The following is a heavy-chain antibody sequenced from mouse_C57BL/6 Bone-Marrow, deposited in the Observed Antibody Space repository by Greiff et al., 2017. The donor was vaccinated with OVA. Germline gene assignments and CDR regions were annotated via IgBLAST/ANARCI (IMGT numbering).Heavy chain of an antibody. Sequence: EVQLQQSGPELVKPGASVKISCKASGYTFTDYYMNWVKQSHGKSLEWIGDINPNNGGTSYNQKFKGKATLTVDKSSSTAYMELRSLTSEDSAVYYCARWEYGYWYFDVWGTGTTVTVSS. J-gene: IGHJ1*03. D-gene: IGHD5-1*01. CDR3: ARWEYGYWYFDV. V-gene: IGHV1-26*01. CDR2: INPNNGGT. CDR1: GYTFTDYY.